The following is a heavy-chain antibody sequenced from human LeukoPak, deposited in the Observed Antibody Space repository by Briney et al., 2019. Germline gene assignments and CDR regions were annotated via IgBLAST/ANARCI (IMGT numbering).Heavy chain of an antibody. CDR2: INHSGST. Sequence: PSETLSLTCAVHGGSFSGYYWSWIRQPPGKGLEWIGEINHSGSTNYNPSLKSRFTISVDTSKNQFSLKLSSVTAADTAVYYCARAEVAGYYYGSGSYYQVWGQGTLVTVSS. J-gene: IGHJ4*02. CDR1: GGSFSGYY. D-gene: IGHD3-10*01. CDR3: ARAEVAGYYYGSGSYYQV. V-gene: IGHV4-34*01.